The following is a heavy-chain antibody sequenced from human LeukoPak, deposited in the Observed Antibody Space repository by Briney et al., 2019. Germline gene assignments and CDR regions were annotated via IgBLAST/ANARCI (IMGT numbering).Heavy chain of an antibody. Sequence: SQTLSLTCTVSGGSISSGSYYWSRIRQPAGKGLEWIGRIYTSGSTNYNPSLKSRVTISVDTSKNQFSLKLSSVTAADTAVYYCARNQPYYDFWSGYYTWMDVWGKGTTVTVSS. CDR1: GGSISSGSYY. CDR3: ARNQPYYDFWSGYYTWMDV. CDR2: IYTSGST. D-gene: IGHD3-3*01. V-gene: IGHV4-61*02. J-gene: IGHJ6*04.